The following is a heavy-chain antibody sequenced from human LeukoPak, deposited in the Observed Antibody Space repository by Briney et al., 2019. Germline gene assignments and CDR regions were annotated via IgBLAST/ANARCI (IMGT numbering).Heavy chain of an antibody. J-gene: IGHJ4*02. D-gene: IGHD3-10*01. CDR2: IYSSGST. Sequence: PSETLSLTCTVSGGSIGSRSFYWGWIRQPPGKGLEWIGTIYSSGSTFYKSSLKSRVTISVDTSKTQFSLRLTSVTAADTAVCYCARGRGGNFDYWGQGTLVTVSS. V-gene: IGHV4-39*07. CDR1: GGSIGSRSFY. CDR3: ARGRGGNFDY.